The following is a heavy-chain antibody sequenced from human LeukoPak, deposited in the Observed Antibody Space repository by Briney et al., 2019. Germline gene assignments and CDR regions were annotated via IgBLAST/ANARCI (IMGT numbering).Heavy chain of an antibody. Sequence: EASVKVSCKASGGTFSSYAISWVRQAPGQGLEWMGGIIPIFGTANYAQKFQGRVTITTDESTSTAYMELSSLRSEDTAVYYCARDGINISARDAFDIWGQGTMVTVSS. CDR3: ARDGINISARDAFDI. CDR1: GGTFSSYA. D-gene: IGHD1-26*01. CDR2: IIPIFGTA. V-gene: IGHV1-69*05. J-gene: IGHJ3*02.